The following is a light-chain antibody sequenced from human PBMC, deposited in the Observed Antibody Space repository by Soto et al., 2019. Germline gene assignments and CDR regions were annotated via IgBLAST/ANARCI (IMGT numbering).Light chain of an antibody. CDR2: GAS. Sequence: EIVLTQSPGTLSLSPGERATLSCRASHSISSSFLAWFQQKPGQAPRLLIYGASSRATGIPDRCSGSGSGTDFTLTISRLEPEDFAVYYCQQYGSSGWTFGQGTKVEIK. V-gene: IGKV3-20*01. J-gene: IGKJ1*01. CDR1: HSISSSF. CDR3: QQYGSSGWT.